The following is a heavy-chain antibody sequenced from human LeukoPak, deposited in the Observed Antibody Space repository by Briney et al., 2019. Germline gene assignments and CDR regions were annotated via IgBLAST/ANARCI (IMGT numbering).Heavy chain of an antibody. J-gene: IGHJ4*02. D-gene: IGHD3-10*01. V-gene: IGHV4-59*01. CDR2: ISYSGSA. Sequence: PSETLSLTCTVSGASNSLYYWSWIRQPPGKGLEWIGYISYSGSANYNPSLKSRVTISVDTSKNQFSLNLRSVTAADTAVYYCARASPVPPSDGGPIADYWGQGTLVTVSS. CDR3: ARASPVPPSDGGPIADY. CDR1: GASNSLYY.